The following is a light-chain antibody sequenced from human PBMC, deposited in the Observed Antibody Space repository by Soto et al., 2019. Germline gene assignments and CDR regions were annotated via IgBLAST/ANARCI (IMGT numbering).Light chain of an antibody. CDR2: LGS. J-gene: IGKJ1*01. Sequence: DIVMTQSPLSLPVTPGEPASISCRSSQSLLHSNGYNYLDWYLQKPGQSPQLLIYLGSNRASGVPDRFSGSGSCKDFTLKISRLEAEDVGVYYCMQAIHLWTFGQGTKVDIK. CDR1: QSLLHSNGYNY. V-gene: IGKV2-28*01. CDR3: MQAIHLWT.